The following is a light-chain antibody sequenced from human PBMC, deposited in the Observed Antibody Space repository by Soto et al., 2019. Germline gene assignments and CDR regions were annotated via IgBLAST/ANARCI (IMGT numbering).Light chain of an antibody. Sequence: QSVLTQPPSVSAAPGQKVTISCSGSSSNIGGNSVSWYQQLPGTAPKLLIYDDNKRPSGIPDRFSGSKSGTSATLGITGFQTGDEADYYCCSSGGSPTYVFGTGTKVTVL. J-gene: IGLJ1*01. CDR3: CSSGGSPTYV. CDR2: DDN. V-gene: IGLV1-51*01. CDR1: SSNIGGNS.